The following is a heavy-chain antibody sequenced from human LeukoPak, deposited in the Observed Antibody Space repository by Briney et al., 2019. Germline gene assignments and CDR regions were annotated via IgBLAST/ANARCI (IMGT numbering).Heavy chain of an antibody. CDR1: GGSLSSSSFS. V-gene: IGHV4-39*01. D-gene: IGHD3-3*01. J-gene: IGHJ4*02. CDR2: INNSGST. Sequence: SETLSLTYTVSGGSLSSSSFSLAWIRQPPGRGLEWIGGINNSGSTSPNPSLKSRVSIFVHTSQNQFSLKLRAVTAADTAMYYCARGHYDFSTGSYTGGFYYFDSWGQGTLVTVS. CDR3: ARGHYDFSTGSYTGGFYYFDS.